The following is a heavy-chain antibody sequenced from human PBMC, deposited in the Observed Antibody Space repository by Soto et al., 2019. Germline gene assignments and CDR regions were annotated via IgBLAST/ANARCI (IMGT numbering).Heavy chain of an antibody. CDR3: ARGRSMRENYYYYGMEV. V-gene: IGHV1-2*04. CDR1: GYTFTGYY. Sequence: ASLKVSCKTSGYTFTGYYMHCGRHTPGQGLELMGWINPNSGGTNYAQKFQGWVTMTRDTSISTAYMELSRLRSDDTAVYYCARGRSMRENYYYYGMEVWGQGTTVTVSS. D-gene: IGHD2-8*01. J-gene: IGHJ6*02. CDR2: INPNSGGT.